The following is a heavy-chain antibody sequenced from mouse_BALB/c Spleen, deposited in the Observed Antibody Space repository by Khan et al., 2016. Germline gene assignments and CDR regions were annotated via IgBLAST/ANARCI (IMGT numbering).Heavy chain of an antibody. V-gene: IGHV9-4*02. CDR3: AREPYAMDY. J-gene: IGHJ4*01. CDR2: INTLSGVP. D-gene: IGHD6-1*01. Sequence: QIQLVQSGPELKKPGETVRISCKASGYTFTTAGMQWVQKMPGKGLRWIGWINTLSGVPIYAEDFKGRFALPLETSASTAFLHIANLKNEDTATYFCAREPYAMDYWGEGTSVTVSS. CDR1: GYTFTTAG.